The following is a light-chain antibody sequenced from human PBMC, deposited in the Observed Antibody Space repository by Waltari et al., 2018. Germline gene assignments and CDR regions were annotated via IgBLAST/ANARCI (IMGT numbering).Light chain of an antibody. CDR3: LAWDSSTAWV. V-gene: IGLV3-1*01. CDR2: QDT. J-gene: IGLJ3*02. Sequence: SYELTQPPSVSVSPAQTASIPCSGDKLGVKYASWYQQTPGQSPVLVIYQDTKRPSGIPERFSGSNSGNTATLTISGTQGMDEADDYCLAWDSSTAWVFGGGTKLTVL. CDR1: KLGVKY.